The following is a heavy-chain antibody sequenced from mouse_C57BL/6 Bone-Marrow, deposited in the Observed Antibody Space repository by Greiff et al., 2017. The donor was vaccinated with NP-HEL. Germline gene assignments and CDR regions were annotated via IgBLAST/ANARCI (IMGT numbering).Heavy chain of an antibody. CDR1: GYTFTDYN. J-gene: IGHJ1*03. Sequence: EVKLMESGPELVKPGASVKIPCKASGYTFTDYNMDWVKQSHGKSLEWIGDINPNNGGTIYNQKFKGKATLTVDKSSSTAYMELRSLTSEDTAVYYCARPRYYYGSSSYWYFDVWGTGTTVTVSS. D-gene: IGHD1-1*01. V-gene: IGHV1-18*01. CDR3: ARPRYYYGSSSYWYFDV. CDR2: INPNNGGT.